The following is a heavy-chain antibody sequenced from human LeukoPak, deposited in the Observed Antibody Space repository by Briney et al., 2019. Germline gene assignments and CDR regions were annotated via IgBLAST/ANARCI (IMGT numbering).Heavy chain of an antibody. D-gene: IGHD2-2*01. CDR1: GFTFSSYA. V-gene: IGHV3-23*01. CDR3: AKVETSGGANCYALDY. CDR2: ISGSDGST. Sequence: GGSLRLSCAASGFTFSSYAMTWVRQAPDKGLEWVSAISGSDGSTYYGDSVKGRFTISRDDSQNTLYLQMNSLRAEDTAVYYCAKVETSGGANCYALDYWGQGTLVTVSS. J-gene: IGHJ4*02.